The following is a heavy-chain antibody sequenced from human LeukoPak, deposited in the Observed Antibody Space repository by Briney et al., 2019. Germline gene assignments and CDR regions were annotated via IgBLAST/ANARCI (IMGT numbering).Heavy chain of an antibody. CDR3: ARGYCSSTSCFDAFDI. J-gene: IGHJ3*02. V-gene: IGHV4-4*07. CDR2: IYTSGST. D-gene: IGHD2-2*01. CDR1: GGSISSYY. Sequence: SETLSLTRTVSGGSISSYYWSWIRQPAGKGLEWIGRIYTSGSTNYNPSLKSRVTMSVDTSKNQFSLKLSSVTAADTAVYYCARGYCSSTSCFDAFDIWGQGTMVTVSS.